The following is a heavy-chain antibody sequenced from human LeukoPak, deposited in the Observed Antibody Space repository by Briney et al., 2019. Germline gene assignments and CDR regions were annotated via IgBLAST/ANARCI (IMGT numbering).Heavy chain of an antibody. D-gene: IGHD3-22*01. CDR1: GGSISSGGYS. CDR2: IYQSGST. V-gene: IGHV4-30-2*01. J-gene: IGHJ4*02. Sequence: PSQTLSLTCAVSGGSISSGGYSWSWIRQPPGKGLEWLGYIYQSGSTYYNPALKSRVTITVDRYNNQFSLKISSVTAEDTAVYYCARGPTYYYDSSGYDYWGQGTLVTVSS. CDR3: ARGPTYYYDSSGYDY.